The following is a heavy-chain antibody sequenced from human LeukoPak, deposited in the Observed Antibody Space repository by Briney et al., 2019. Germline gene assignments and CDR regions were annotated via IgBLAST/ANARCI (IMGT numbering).Heavy chain of an antibody. Sequence: SETLSLTCAVYGGSFSGYYWSWIRQPPGKGLEWNGEINHSGSTNYNPSLKSRVTISVDTSKNQFSLKLTSVTAADTAVYYCARGVNSGYFDYCGQGTLVTVSS. V-gene: IGHV4-34*01. J-gene: IGHJ4*02. CDR2: INHSGST. D-gene: IGHD1-26*01. CDR1: GGSFSGYY. CDR3: ARGVNSGYFDY.